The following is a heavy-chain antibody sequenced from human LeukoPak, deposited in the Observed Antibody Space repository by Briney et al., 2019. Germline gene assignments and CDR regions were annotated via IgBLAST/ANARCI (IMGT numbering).Heavy chain of an antibody. D-gene: IGHD3-3*02. J-gene: IGHJ2*01. CDR2: IYYSGST. CDR3: ATWGQTLHSIPYWYFDL. V-gene: IGHV4-39*07. Sequence: NPSETLSLTCTVSGGSISSSSYYWGWIRQPPGKGLEWIGSIYYSGSTYYNPSLKSRVTISVDTSKNQFSLKLSSVTAADTAVYYCATWGQTLHSIPYWYFDLWGRGTLVTVSS. CDR1: GGSISSSSYY.